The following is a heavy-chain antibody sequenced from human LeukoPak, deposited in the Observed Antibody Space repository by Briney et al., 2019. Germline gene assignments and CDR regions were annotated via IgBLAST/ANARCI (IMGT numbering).Heavy chain of an antibody. Sequence: PSETLSLTCTVSGGSISSYYWSWIRQPAGKGLVWIGRIYTSGSTNYNPSLKSRVTMSVDTSKNQFSLKLSSVTAADTAVYYCARAPPPPIPEDAFDIWGQGTMVTVSS. J-gene: IGHJ3*02. CDR2: IYTSGST. CDR3: ARAPPPPIPEDAFDI. V-gene: IGHV4-4*07. CDR1: GGSISSYY.